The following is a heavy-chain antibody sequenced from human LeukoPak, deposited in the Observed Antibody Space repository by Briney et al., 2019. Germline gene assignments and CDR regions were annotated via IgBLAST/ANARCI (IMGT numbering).Heavy chain of an antibody. V-gene: IGHV1-18*01. CDR1: GYIFTSYG. Sequence: ASVKVSCKASGYIFTSYGISWVRQAPGQGLEWMGWISAYNGNTNYAQKLQGRVTMTTDTSTSTAYMELRSLRSDDTAVYYCARVPGNSGSYYIFVYWGQGTLVTVSS. CDR3: ARVPGNSGSYYIFVY. CDR2: ISAYNGNT. D-gene: IGHD1-26*01. J-gene: IGHJ4*02.